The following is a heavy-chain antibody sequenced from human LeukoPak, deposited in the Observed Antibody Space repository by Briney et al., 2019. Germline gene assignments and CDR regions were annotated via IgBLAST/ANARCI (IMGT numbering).Heavy chain of an antibody. D-gene: IGHD3-10*01. CDR2: IYASGST. V-gene: IGHV4-4*07. CDR3: ARTSARGAQFAY. J-gene: IGHJ4*02. Sequence: SETLSLTCTVSGGSISNDYWSWIRQPAGMGLEWIGRIYASGSTNYNPSLKSRVTMSVDTSNNQFSLNLSSVTAADTAVYYCARTSARGAQFAYWGQGTLVTVSS. CDR1: GGSISNDY.